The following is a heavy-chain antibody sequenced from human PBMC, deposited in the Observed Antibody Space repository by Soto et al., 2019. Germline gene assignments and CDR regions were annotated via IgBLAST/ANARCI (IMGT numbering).Heavy chain of an antibody. CDR3: ARDVGYHYDGSPSGQFDF. CDR2: IYHIGST. J-gene: IGHJ4*02. CDR1: GNSISTTNW. Sequence: SETLSLTCVVSGNSISTTNWWSWVRQSPGKGLEWIGEIYHIGSTNYNPSLKSRVTISVDKSKNQFSLKLSSVTAADTAVYYCARDVGYHYDGSPSGQFDFWGQGTMVTVSS. V-gene: IGHV4-4*02. D-gene: IGHD3-22*01.